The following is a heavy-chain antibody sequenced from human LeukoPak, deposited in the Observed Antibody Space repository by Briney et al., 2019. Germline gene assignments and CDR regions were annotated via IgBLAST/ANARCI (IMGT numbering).Heavy chain of an antibody. V-gene: IGHV4-39*01. D-gene: IGHD3-3*01. J-gene: IGHJ4*02. Sequence: SETLSLTCTVSGGSISSSSYYWGWLRQPPGTGLEWIGSIYYSGSTYYNPSLESRVTISVDTSKNQFSLKLSSVTAAETAVYYCASNFRVVPDYWGQGTLVTVSS. CDR3: ASNFRVVPDY. CDR1: GGSISSSSYY. CDR2: IYYSGST.